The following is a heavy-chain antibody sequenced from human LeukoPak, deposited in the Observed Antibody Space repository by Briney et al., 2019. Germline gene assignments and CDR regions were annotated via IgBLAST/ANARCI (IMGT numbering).Heavy chain of an antibody. V-gene: IGHV1-2*02. J-gene: IGHJ4*02. CDR1: GYTFTGYY. D-gene: IGHD3-10*01. CDR2: INPNSGGT. CDR3: ARVVRGVTKILDY. Sequence: ASVKVSCKASGYTFTGYYIHWVRQAPGQGLEWMGWINPNSGGTNYAQKFQGRVTMTRDTSISTAYMELSRLRSDDTAVYYCARVVRGVTKILDYWGQGTLVTVSS.